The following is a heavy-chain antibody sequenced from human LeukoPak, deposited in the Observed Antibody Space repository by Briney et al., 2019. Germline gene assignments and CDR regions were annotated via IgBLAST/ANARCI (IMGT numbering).Heavy chain of an antibody. CDR1: GFTFSSYA. CDR3: AKTPAGISYYFDY. D-gene: IGHD6-13*01. CDR2: ISSSGGST. J-gene: IGHJ4*02. V-gene: IGHV3-23*01. Sequence: PGGSLRLSCAASGFTFSSYAMSWVRQAPGKGLEWVSAISSSGGSTYYADSVKGRFTISRDKSKNTLYLQMNSLRAEDTAVYYCAKTPAGISYYFDYWGQGTLVIVSS.